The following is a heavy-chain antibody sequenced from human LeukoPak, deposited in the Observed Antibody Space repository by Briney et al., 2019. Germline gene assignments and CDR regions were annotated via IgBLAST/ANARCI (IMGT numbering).Heavy chain of an antibody. CDR2: INHSGST. Sequence: SETLSLTCAVYGGSFSGYYWSWIRQPPGKGLEWIGEINHSGSTNYNPSLKSRVTISVDTSKNQFSLKLSSVTAADTAVYYCARGYCNGGSCSVHFDYWGQGTLVTVSS. CDR1: GGSFSGYY. V-gene: IGHV4-34*01. CDR3: ARGYCNGGSCSVHFDY. J-gene: IGHJ4*02. D-gene: IGHD2-15*01.